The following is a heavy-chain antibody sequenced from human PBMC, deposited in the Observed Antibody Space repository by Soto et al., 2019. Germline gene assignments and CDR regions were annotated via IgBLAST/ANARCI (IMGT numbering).Heavy chain of an antibody. Sequence: SLRLSCTASCIPFCDYAMSWVRQAPGKGLEWVGFIRSKAYGGTTEYAASVKGRFTISRDDSKSIAYLQMNSLKTEDTAVYYCTRDHGYSVSWYYYGMDVWGQGTTVTSP. CDR1: CIPFCDYA. CDR2: IRSKAYGGTT. CDR3: TRDHGYSVSWYYYGMDV. J-gene: IGHJ6*02. D-gene: IGHD6-13*01. V-gene: IGHV3-49*04.